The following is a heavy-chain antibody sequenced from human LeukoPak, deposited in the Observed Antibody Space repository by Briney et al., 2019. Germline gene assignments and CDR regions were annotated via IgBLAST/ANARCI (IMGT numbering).Heavy chain of an antibody. J-gene: IGHJ4*02. CDR3: AREDYDSSGYGY. V-gene: IGHV3-33*01. CDR2: IWYDGSNK. D-gene: IGHD3-22*01. Sequence: GGSLRLSCAAPGFTFSSYGMHWVRQAPGKGLEWVAVIWYDGSNKYYADSVKGRFTISRDNSKNTLYLQMNSLRAEDTAVYYCAREDYDSSGYGYWGQGTLVTVSS. CDR1: GFTFSSYG.